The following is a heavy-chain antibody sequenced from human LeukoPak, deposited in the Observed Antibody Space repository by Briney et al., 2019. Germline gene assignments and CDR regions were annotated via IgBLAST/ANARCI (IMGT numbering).Heavy chain of an antibody. CDR3: ARAEGDCSGGSCYSSRGYYYYGMDV. Sequence: GGSLRLSYAASGFTFSSYWMSWVRQAPGKGLEWVANIKQDGSEKYYVDSVKGRFTISRDNAKNSLYLQMNSLRAEDTAVYYCARAEGDCSGGSCYSSRGYYYYGMDVWGQGTTVTVSS. V-gene: IGHV3-7*01. J-gene: IGHJ6*02. D-gene: IGHD2-15*01. CDR2: IKQDGSEK. CDR1: GFTFSSYW.